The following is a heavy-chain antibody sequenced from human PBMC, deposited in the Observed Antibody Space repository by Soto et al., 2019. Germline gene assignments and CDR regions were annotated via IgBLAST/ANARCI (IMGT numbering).Heavy chain of an antibody. CDR2: ISGSGGST. J-gene: IGHJ4*02. CDR3: AKDLRGNSWPYYFDY. CDR1: GFTFSSYA. Sequence: GGSLRLSCAASGFTFSSYAMSWVRQAPGKGLEWVSAISGSGGSTYYADSVKGRFTISRDNSKNTLYLQMNSLRAEDTAVYYCAKDLRGNSWPYYFDYWGQGTLVTVSS. D-gene: IGHD6-13*01. V-gene: IGHV3-23*01.